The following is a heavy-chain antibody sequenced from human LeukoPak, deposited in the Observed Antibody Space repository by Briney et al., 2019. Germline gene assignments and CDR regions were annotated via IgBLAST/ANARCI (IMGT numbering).Heavy chain of an antibody. D-gene: IGHD6-19*01. J-gene: IGHJ6*03. CDR2: INPNSGNT. CDR3: ARGSSGWYLYYYYYMDV. CDR1: GYTFTGYY. V-gene: IGHV1-8*02. Sequence: ASVKVSCKASGYTFTGYYMHWVRQAPGQGLEWMGWINPNSGNTGYAQKFQGRVTMTRNTSISTAYMELSSLRSVDTAVYYCARGSSGWYLYYYYYMDVWGKGTTVTISS.